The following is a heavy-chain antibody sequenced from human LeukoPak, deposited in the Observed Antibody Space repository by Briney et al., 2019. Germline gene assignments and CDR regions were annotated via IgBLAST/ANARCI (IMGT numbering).Heavy chain of an antibody. CDR3: ARGLYYYDSSGRRGEDDAFDI. D-gene: IGHD3-22*01. CDR1: GGSFSGYY. CDR2: ISHSGST. Sequence: PSETLSLTCAVYGGSFSGYYWSWIRQPPGKGLEWIGEISHSGSTNYNPSLKSRVTISVDTSKNQFSLKLSSVTAADTAVYYCARGLYYYDSSGRRGEDDAFDIWGQGTMVTVSS. V-gene: IGHV4-34*01. J-gene: IGHJ3*02.